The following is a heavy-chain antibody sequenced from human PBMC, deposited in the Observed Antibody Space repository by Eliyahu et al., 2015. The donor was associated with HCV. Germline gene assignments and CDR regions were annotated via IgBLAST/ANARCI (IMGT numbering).Heavy chain of an antibody. CDR2: IHYSGST. J-gene: IGHJ5*02. V-gene: IGHV4-59*01. CDR3: ASGGGGIAVAGTGGWFDP. CDR1: GGSIXTYY. Sequence: QVQLQESGPGLVKPSETLSLTCTVXGGSIXTYYNSWIRQPPGKGLEWIGYIHYSGSTNYNPSLKSRVTISVDTSKNQFSLNLTSVTAADTAIYYCASGGGGIAVAGTGGWFDPWGQGTLVTVSS. D-gene: IGHD6-19*01.